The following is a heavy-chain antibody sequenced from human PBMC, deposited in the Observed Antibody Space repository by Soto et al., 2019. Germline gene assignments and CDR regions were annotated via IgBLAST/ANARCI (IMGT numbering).Heavy chain of an antibody. CDR3: ARDRLRYNWNDFPYYYYGMDV. D-gene: IGHD1-1*01. J-gene: IGHJ6*02. Sequence: QVQLVESGGGVVQPGRSLRLSCAASGFTFSSYAMHWVRQAPGKGLEWVAVISYDGSNKYYADSVKGRFTISRDNSKHTLYLQMISLRAEDTAVYYCARDRLRYNWNDFPYYYYGMDVWGQGTTVTVSS. CDR2: ISYDGSNK. V-gene: IGHV3-30-3*01. CDR1: GFTFSSYA.